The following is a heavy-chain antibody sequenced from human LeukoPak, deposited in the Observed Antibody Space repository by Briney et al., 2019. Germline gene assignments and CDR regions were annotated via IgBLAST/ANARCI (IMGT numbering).Heavy chain of an antibody. CDR3: ARGRPTTSIAAAGVNWFDP. Sequence: GASVKVSCKASGGTFSSYGNSWVRQAPGQGLEWTGGIIPIFGTANYAQKFQGRVTITADKSTSTAYMELSSLRSEDTAVYYCARGRPTTSIAAAGVNWFDPWGQGTLVTVSS. CDR1: GGTFSSYG. D-gene: IGHD6-13*01. J-gene: IGHJ5*02. CDR2: IIPIFGTA. V-gene: IGHV1-69*06.